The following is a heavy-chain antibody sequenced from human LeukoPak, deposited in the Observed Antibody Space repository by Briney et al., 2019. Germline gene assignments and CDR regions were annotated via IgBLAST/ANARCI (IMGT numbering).Heavy chain of an antibody. V-gene: IGHV3-43D*03. J-gene: IGHJ4*02. D-gene: IGHD3-22*01. CDR3: AKDEGPYDSTQVGFDY. CDR1: GFTFDDYA. CDR2: ISWDGGST. Sequence: GGSLRLSCAASGFTFDDYAMHWVRQAPGKGLEWVSLISWDGGSTYYADSVKGRFTISRDNSKNSLYLQMNSLRAEDTALYYCAKDEGPYDSTQVGFDYWGQGTLATVSS.